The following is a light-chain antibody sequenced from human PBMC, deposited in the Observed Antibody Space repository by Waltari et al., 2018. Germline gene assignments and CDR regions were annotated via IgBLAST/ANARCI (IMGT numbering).Light chain of an antibody. V-gene: IGLV4-60*03. J-gene: IGLJ2*01. Sequence: QPVLTQSSSASPSLGSSVKLTCTLSSGHSTFLIACPQPQPGKAPRYLMKLEGSGRYNEGSGVPDRFSGSSSGADRYLTISNVQSEDEADYYCETWDRKTQGIFGGGTQLTVL. CDR1: SGHSTFL. CDR3: ETWDRKTQGI. CDR2: LEGSGRY.